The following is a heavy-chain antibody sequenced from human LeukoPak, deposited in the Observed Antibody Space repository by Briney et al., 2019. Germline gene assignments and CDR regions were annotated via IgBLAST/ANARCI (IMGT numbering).Heavy chain of an antibody. CDR1: GGSFSGYY. J-gene: IGHJ4*02. D-gene: IGHD2-15*01. CDR2: INHSGST. V-gene: IGHV4-34*01. Sequence: SETLSLTCAVYGGSFSGYYWSWIRQPPGKGLEWIGEINHSGSTNYNPSLKSRVTISVDTSKNQFSLKLSSVTAADTAVYYCARVGGYCSGGSCYYDYFDYWGQGTLVTVSS. CDR3: ARVGGYCSGGSCYYDYFDY.